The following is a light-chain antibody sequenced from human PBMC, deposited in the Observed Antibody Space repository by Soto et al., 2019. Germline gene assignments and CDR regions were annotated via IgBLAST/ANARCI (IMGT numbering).Light chain of an antibody. CDR2: GHN. Sequence: QSVLTQPPSVSGAPGQGVTISCTGSSSNIGEGYDVHWYQQLPGTAPKLLIYGHNNRPSGVPDRFSASKSGTSASLAITGLQAEDGGDYYCQSFDDSLSRVVFGGGTKLTVL. CDR1: SSNIGEGYD. J-gene: IGLJ2*01. V-gene: IGLV1-40*01. CDR3: QSFDDSLSRVV.